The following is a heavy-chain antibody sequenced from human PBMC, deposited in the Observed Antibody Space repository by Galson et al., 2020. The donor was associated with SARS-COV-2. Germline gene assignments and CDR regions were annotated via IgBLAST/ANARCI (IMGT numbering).Heavy chain of an antibody. CDR3: ARRAGYNWGWFDP. CDR2: IYHSGST. D-gene: IGHD5-12*01. CDR1: GYSISSGYY. Sequence: SETLSLTCAVSGYSISSGYYWGWIRQPPGKGLEWIGSIYHSGSTYYNPSLKSRVTISVDTSKNQFSLKLSSVTAADTAVYYCARRAGYNWGWFDPWGQGTLVTVSS. V-gene: IGHV4-38-2*01. J-gene: IGHJ5*02.